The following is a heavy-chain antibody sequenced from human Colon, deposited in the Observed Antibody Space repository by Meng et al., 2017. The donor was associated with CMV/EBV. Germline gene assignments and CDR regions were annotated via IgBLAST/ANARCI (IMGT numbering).Heavy chain of an antibody. CDR3: ATDHLWGMPN. J-gene: IGHJ4*02. CDR2: IRFDGSQQ. Sequence: VRVVGFGGGVVPPGGSLRLHFVTSGFILSNYSMQWVRQAPGKGLEWVAHIRFDGSQQFYVQSVKGRFTVSRHDPKNTLYLQMNDLRPEDTGVYYCATDHLWGMPNWGRGTLVTVSS. CDR1: GFILSNYS. V-gene: IGHV3-30*02. D-gene: IGHD3-3*02.